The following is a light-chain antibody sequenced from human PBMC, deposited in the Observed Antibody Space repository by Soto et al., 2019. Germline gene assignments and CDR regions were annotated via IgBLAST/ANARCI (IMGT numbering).Light chain of an antibody. Sequence: QSVLTQPPSASGTPGQRVTISCSGSNSNVGSNAVTWYQQLPGTAPKLLIYSNNERPSGVPDRFSGSKSGTSASLAIIGLQSEDEGDYYCAACDDSLNGRMFGGGTKLTV. CDR2: SNN. J-gene: IGLJ3*02. CDR1: NSNVGSNA. V-gene: IGLV1-44*01. CDR3: AACDDSLNGRM.